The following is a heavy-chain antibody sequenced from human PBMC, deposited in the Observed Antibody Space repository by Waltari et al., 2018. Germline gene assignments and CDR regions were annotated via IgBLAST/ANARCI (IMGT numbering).Heavy chain of an antibody. Sequence: QLQLQESGPGLVKPSETLSLTCTVSGGSISSSSYYWGWIRQPPGKGLEWIGSIYYSGSTYDNPSLKSRVTISVDTSKNQFSLKLSSVTAADTAVYYCARVGLTYSSGWPLYYYGMDVWGQGTTVTVSS. J-gene: IGHJ6*02. CDR3: ARVGLTYSSGWPLYYYGMDV. D-gene: IGHD6-19*01. V-gene: IGHV4-39*07. CDR1: GGSISSSSYY. CDR2: IYYSGST.